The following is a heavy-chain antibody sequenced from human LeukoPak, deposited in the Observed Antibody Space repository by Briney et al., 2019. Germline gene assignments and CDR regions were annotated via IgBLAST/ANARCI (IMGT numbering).Heavy chain of an antibody. CDR1: GGSISSGGYY. CDR2: IYYSGST. D-gene: IGHD3-16*01. Sequence: SETLSLTCTVSGGSISSGGYYWRWIRQHPGKGLEWIGYIYYSGSTYYNPSLKSRVTISVDASKNQFSLKLSSVTAADTAVYYCARDGGAAGKAFDIWGQGTMVTVSS. V-gene: IGHV4-31*03. J-gene: IGHJ3*02. CDR3: ARDGGAAGKAFDI.